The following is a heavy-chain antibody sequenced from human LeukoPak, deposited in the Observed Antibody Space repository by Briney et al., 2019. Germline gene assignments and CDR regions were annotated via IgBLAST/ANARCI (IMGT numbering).Heavy chain of an antibody. D-gene: IGHD4-23*01. Sequence: ASVKVSCEASGYTFTSYYMHWVRQAPGQGLEWVGKINPNGGTTTYAQRFQGKVTMTRDTSTRTYFMELSSLRSEDTALYYCARGFFYGGNERGLDYWGQGTLVTVSS. CDR1: GYTFTSYY. J-gene: IGHJ4*02. CDR2: INPNGGTT. V-gene: IGHV1-46*01. CDR3: ARGFFYGGNERGLDY.